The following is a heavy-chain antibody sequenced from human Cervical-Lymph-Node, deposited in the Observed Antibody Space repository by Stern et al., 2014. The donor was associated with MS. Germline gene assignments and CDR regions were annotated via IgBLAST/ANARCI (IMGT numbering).Heavy chain of an antibody. V-gene: IGHV1-3*01. D-gene: IGHD4-17*01. J-gene: IGHJ4*02. CDR1: GYNFIDHA. Sequence: QVHLVQSGAEVKKPGASMTISCKTSGYNFIDHAIHWVRQAPGQRLEWMGWINGGPGTTKYSQKFQGRVSFTRDKAASAAYMDLSSLSPDDTSVYYCARQPDYIDFLDFWGQGTLVTVSS. CDR3: ARQPDYIDFLDF. CDR2: INGGPGTT.